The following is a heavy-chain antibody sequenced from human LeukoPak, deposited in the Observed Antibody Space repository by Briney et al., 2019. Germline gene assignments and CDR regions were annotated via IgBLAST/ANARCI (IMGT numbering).Heavy chain of an antibody. Sequence: SETLSLTCAVYGGSFSGYYWSWIRQPPGKGLEWIGEINHSGSTNYNPSLKSRVSISVDASKNQFSLKLSSVTAADTAVYYCARGRRGTMVRGVFDYWGQGTLVTVSS. V-gene: IGHV4-34*01. CDR1: GGSFSGYY. J-gene: IGHJ4*02. D-gene: IGHD3-10*01. CDR3: ARGRRGTMVRGVFDY. CDR2: INHSGST.